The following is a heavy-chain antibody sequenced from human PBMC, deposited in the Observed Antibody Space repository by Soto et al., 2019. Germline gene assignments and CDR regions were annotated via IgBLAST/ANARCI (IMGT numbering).Heavy chain of an antibody. Sequence: GESLQISCKGSGYSFTSYWIGWVRQMPGKGLEWMGIIYPGDSDTRYCPSFQGQVTISADKSISTAYLQWSSLKASDTAMYYCARRVAVAGTGNWFDPWGQGTLVTVSS. CDR2: IYPGDSDT. CDR3: ARRVAVAGTGNWFDP. V-gene: IGHV5-51*01. D-gene: IGHD6-19*01. J-gene: IGHJ5*02. CDR1: GYSFTSYW.